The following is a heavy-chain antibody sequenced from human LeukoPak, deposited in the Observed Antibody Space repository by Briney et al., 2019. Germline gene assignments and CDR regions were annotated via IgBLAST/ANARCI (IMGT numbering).Heavy chain of an antibody. V-gene: IGHV3-23*01. CDR1: GFTFSSYA. CDR2: ISGSGGST. J-gene: IGHJ4*02. D-gene: IGHD2-15*01. CDR3: AKAVGYCSGGSSYTDY. Sequence: GGSLRLSCAASGFTFSSYAMSWVRQAPGKGLEWVSAISGSGGSTYYADSVKGRFTISRDNSKNTLYLQMNSLRAEDTAVYYCAKAVGYCSGGSSYTDYWGQGTLVTVSS.